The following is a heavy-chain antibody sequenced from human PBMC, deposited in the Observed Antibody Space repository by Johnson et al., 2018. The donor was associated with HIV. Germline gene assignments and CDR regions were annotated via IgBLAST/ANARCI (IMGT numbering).Heavy chain of an antibody. CDR3: AKDHDYGDAFDI. CDR2: TSWNSGTR. CDR1: GFMFDDYA. D-gene: IGHD4-17*01. J-gene: IGHJ3*02. Sequence: VQLVESGGGLVQPGGSLRLSCAASGFMFDDYAMHWVRQAPGKGLEWVSGTSWNSGTRDYADSVKGRFTISRDNAKNSLYLQMNSLRAGDTACYYCAKDHDYGDAFDIWGQGTMVTVSS. V-gene: IGHV3-9*01.